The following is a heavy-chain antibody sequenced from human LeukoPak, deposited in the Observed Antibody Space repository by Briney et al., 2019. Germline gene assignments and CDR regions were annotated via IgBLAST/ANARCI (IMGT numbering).Heavy chain of an antibody. D-gene: IGHD3-16*01. CDR1: RFTFSNYA. CDR3: ARVAGTIRIWPQPFGDGMDV. V-gene: IGHV3-23*01. Sequence: GGSLRLSCAASRFTFSNYAMSWVRQAPGGGLECVSAISGSGRSTYYADSVKGRFTISRDNSKNTLYLQMNSLRAEDTALYYCARVAGTIRIWPQPFGDGMDVWGQGTTVTVSS. CDR2: ISGSGRST. J-gene: IGHJ6*02.